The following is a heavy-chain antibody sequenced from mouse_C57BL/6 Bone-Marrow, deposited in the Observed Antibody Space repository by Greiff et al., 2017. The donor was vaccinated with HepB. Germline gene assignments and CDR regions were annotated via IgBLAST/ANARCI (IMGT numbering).Heavy chain of an antibody. Sequence: EVQLVESGGGLVQSGRSLRLSCATSGFTFSDFYMEWVRQAPGKGLEWIAASRNKANDYTTEYSASVKGRFIVSRDTSQSILYLQMNALRAEDTAIYYWARDTAQAPHYYAMDYWGQGTSVTVSS. V-gene: IGHV7-1*01. J-gene: IGHJ4*01. CDR1: GFTFSDFY. CDR2: SRNKANDYTT. CDR3: ARDTAQAPHYYAMDY. D-gene: IGHD3-2*02.